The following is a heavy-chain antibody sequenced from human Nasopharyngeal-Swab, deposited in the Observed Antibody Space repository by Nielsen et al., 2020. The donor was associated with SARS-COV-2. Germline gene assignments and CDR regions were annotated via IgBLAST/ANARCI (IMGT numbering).Heavy chain of an antibody. CDR1: GGSFNGYY. CDR3: ARDKGWHAFDV. D-gene: IGHD2-15*01. Sequence: SQTLSLTCAVYGGSFNGYYWSWIRQSPGKGLECIGEINHSGSTNYNPSLKSRVTMSVDMSKNQFSLKLTSVTAADTAVYYCARDKGWHAFDVWGQGTLVTVSS. J-gene: IGHJ3*01. V-gene: IGHV4-34*01. CDR2: INHSGST.